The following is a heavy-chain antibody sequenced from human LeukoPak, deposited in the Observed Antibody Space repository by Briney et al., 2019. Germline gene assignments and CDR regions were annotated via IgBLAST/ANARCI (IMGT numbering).Heavy chain of an antibody. V-gene: IGHV5-51*01. CDR2: IYPGESDT. J-gene: IGHJ4*02. CDR3: AGQGGYYGSGLNFDY. Sequence: GESLKTSWKGSGYSFTSYWIGWVRRMPGKGLGWMGIIYPGESDTRYSPSFQGQVTISADKSISTAYLQWSSLKASDTAMYYCAGQGGYYGSGLNFDYWGQGTLVTVSS. CDR1: GYSFTSYW. D-gene: IGHD3-10*01.